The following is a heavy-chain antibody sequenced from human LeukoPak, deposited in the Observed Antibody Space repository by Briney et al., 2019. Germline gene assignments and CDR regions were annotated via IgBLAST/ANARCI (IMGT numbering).Heavy chain of an antibody. J-gene: IGHJ3*02. V-gene: IGHV4-59*11. Sequence: PSEALSLPCSVSGGSIISHYWSWIRQPPGKGLEWIGYIYFSGSTNYNPSLKSRVTISIDTPNNQFSLKLSSVTAADTSVYYCARGLGAVAGRIYDGFDMWGQGTMVTVSS. D-gene: IGHD6-19*01. CDR1: GGSIISHY. CDR3: ARGLGAVAGRIYDGFDM. CDR2: IYFSGST.